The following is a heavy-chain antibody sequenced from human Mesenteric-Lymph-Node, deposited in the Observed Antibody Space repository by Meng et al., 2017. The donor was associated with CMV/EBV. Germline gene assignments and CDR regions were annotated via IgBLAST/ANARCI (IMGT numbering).Heavy chain of an antibody. J-gene: IGHJ6*02. CDR3: ARGSGEITIFGHYYYGMDV. CDR2: IRYDGSDK. CDR1: GFPFSNYG. D-gene: IGHD3-3*01. V-gene: IGHV3-30*02. Sequence: GESLKISCAASGFPFSNYGMHWVRQAPGKGLEWVTFIRYDGSDKYYADSVKGRFTISRDNSKNTLYLQMNSLRAEDTAVYYCARGSGEITIFGHYYYGMDVWGQGTTVTVSS.